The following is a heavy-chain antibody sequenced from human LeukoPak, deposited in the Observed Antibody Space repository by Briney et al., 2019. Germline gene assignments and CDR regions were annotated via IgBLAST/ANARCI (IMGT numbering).Heavy chain of an antibody. V-gene: IGHV1-2*02. J-gene: IGHJ4*02. Sequence: ASVKASCKTSGYAFTGYYIHWVRQAPGQGLEWMAWINPRNGGTNFAQKFEGRVTLTRDTSISTAYMELNSLRSDDTAVYYCARLMTGKPNHALDFWGQGSLVTVSS. CDR2: INPRNGGT. CDR1: GYAFTGYY. CDR3: ARLMTGKPNHALDF. D-gene: IGHD1-1*01.